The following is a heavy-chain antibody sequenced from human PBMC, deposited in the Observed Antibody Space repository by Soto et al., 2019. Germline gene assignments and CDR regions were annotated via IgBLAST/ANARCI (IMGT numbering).Heavy chain of an antibody. V-gene: IGHV4-31*03. Sequence: SSETLSLTCTVSGGSISSGGYYWSWIRQHPGKGLEWIGYIYYSGSTYYNPSLKSRVTISVDTSKNQFSLKLSSVTAADTAVYYCARVDYDSSGYYSVTFDYWGQGTLVTVSS. J-gene: IGHJ4*02. CDR2: IYYSGST. CDR3: ARVDYDSSGYYSVTFDY. D-gene: IGHD3-22*01. CDR1: GGSISSGGYY.